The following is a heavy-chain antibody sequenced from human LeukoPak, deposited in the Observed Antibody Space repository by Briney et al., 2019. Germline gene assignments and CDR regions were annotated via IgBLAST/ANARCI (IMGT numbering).Heavy chain of an antibody. V-gene: IGHV3-74*01. D-gene: IGHD1-1*01. CDR2: INSDGSST. Sequence: GGSLRLSCAASGFTFSSYWMHWVRQDPGKGLVWVSRINSDGSSTSYADSVKGRFTISRDNAKNTLYLQMNSLRAEDTAVYYCARGGWDNWNDGSFDYWGQGTLVTVSS. J-gene: IGHJ4*02. CDR3: ARGGWDNWNDGSFDY. CDR1: GFTFSSYW.